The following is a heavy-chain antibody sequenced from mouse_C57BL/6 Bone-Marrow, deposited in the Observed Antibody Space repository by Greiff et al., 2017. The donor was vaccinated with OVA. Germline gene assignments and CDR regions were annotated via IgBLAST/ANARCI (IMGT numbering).Heavy chain of an antibody. V-gene: IGHV1-81*01. D-gene: IGHD2-5*01. Sequence: VKLQQSGAELARPGASVKLSCKASGYTFTSYGISWVKQRTGQGLEWIGEIYPRSGNTYYNEKFKGKAKLTSDKSSRPASMELRSLASEDSAVYFCAREAAYYSNYVAYWGQGTLVTVSA. CDR1: GYTFTSYG. CDR3: AREAAYYSNYVAY. CDR2: IYPRSGNT. J-gene: IGHJ3*01.